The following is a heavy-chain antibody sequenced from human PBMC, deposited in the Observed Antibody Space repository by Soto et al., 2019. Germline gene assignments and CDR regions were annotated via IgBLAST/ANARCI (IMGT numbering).Heavy chain of an antibody. CDR1: GGSISSGGYS. D-gene: IGHD1-26*01. V-gene: IGHV4-30-2*01. CDR2: IYHSGST. Sequence: PSETLSLTCAVSGGSISSGGYSWTWIRQPPGKGLEWIGYIYHSGSTYYNPSLKSRVTISVDRSKNQFSLKLSSVTAADTAAYYCARRYGGNIDYWGQGTLVTVSS. CDR3: ARRYGGNIDY. J-gene: IGHJ4*02.